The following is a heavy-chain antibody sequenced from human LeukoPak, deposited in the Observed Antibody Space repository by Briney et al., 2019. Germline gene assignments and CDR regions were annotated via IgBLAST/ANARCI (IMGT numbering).Heavy chain of an antibody. CDR2: INPNSGGT. Sequence: ASVKVSCKASGYTFTGCYVHWVRQAPGQGLEWMGWINPNSGGTNYAQKFQGWVTMTRDTSISTAYMELSRLRSDDTAVYYCARGAPVGLRLGELSLPPFDYWGQGTLVTVSS. V-gene: IGHV1-2*04. CDR1: GYTFTGCY. J-gene: IGHJ4*02. D-gene: IGHD3-16*02. CDR3: ARGAPVGLRLGELSLPPFDY.